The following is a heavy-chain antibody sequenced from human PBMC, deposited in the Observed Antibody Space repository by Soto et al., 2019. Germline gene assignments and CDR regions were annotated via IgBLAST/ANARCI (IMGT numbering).Heavy chain of an antibody. D-gene: IGHD3-9*01. CDR1: GYSFISYW. Sequence: PVEPLKISCKGSGYSFISYWISWVRQMPGKGLEWMGRIDPSDSYTNYSPSFQGHVTISADKSISTAYLQWSSLKASDTAMYYCARDDLRHFDWSDYGMDVWGQGTTVTVSS. CDR2: IDPSDSYT. J-gene: IGHJ6*02. V-gene: IGHV5-10-1*01. CDR3: ARDDLRHFDWSDYGMDV.